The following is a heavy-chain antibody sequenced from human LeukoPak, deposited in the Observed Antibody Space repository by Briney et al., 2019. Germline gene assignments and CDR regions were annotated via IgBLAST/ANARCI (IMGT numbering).Heavy chain of an antibody. J-gene: IGHJ4*02. CDR2: ISSSSSYI. CDR3: ARDSLGYKLEIDY. Sequence: PGGSLRLSCAASGFTFSSYSMNWVRQAPGKGLEWVSSISSSSSYIYYADSVKGRFTISRDNAKNSLYLQMNSLRAEDTAVYYCARDSLGYKLEIDYWGQGTLVTVSS. D-gene: IGHD5-24*01. CDR1: GFTFSSYS. V-gene: IGHV3-21*01.